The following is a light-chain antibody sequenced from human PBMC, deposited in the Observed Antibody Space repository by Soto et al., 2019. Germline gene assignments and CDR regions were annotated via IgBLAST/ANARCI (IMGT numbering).Light chain of an antibody. Sequence: DIQMTQSPSTLSASVGDRVTITCRASQSISSWLAWYQQKPGKAPKLLIYDASSLESGVPSRFSGSGSGTEFTLTISSLQPDDFATDDCQQYNSYSRFTFGPGTKVDIK. J-gene: IGKJ3*01. V-gene: IGKV1-5*01. CDR1: QSISSW. CDR2: DAS. CDR3: QQYNSYSRFT.